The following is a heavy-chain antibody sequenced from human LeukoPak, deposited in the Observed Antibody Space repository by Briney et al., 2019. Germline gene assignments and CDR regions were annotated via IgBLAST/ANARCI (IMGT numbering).Heavy chain of an antibody. Sequence: GGSLRLSCAASGFTFSNYAMTWVRQAPEKGLEWVSGLSGSGDTTYYADSVRGRFTISRDNSENTLYLQMNSLRADDTAVYYCAKDRRYDSGLGAYDIWGQGTMVTVSS. CDR1: GFTFSNYA. D-gene: IGHD6-19*01. J-gene: IGHJ3*02. CDR2: LSGSGDTT. CDR3: AKDRRYDSGLGAYDI. V-gene: IGHV3-23*01.